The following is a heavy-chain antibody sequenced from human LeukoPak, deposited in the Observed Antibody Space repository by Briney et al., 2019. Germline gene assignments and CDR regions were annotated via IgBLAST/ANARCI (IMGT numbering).Heavy chain of an antibody. D-gene: IGHD2-15*01. Sequence: QAGGSLRLSCAASGFTFSSYAMHWVRQAPGKGLEWVAVISHDGSNKYYADSVKGRFTISRDNSKNTLYLQMNSLRAEDTAVYYCADGYCSGGSCHSLDYWGQGTLVTVSS. CDR2: ISHDGSNK. CDR1: GFTFSSYA. CDR3: ADGYCSGGSCHSLDY. V-gene: IGHV3-30*04. J-gene: IGHJ4*02.